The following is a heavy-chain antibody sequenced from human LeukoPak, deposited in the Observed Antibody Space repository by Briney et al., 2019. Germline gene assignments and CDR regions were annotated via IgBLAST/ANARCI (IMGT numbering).Heavy chain of an antibody. CDR2: IYSSGST. D-gene: IGHD3-22*01. CDR3: ARWGSDDSSGYYLDY. CDR1: GGSFSGYY. Sequence: SETLSLTCAVYGGSFSGYYWSWIRQPPGKGLEWIGRIYSSGSTDYNPSLKSRVTMSVDTSKNKFSLKLSSVTAADTAVYYCARWGSDDSSGYYLDYWGQGTLVTVSS. V-gene: IGHV4-59*10. J-gene: IGHJ4*02.